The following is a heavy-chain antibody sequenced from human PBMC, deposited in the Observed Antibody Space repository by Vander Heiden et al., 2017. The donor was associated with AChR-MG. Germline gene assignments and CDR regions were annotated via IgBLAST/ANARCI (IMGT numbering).Heavy chain of an antibody. V-gene: IGHV4-39*01. CDR3: ASGGYDRSRFVY. CDR2: IYYGERS. CDR1: GGSISSSYYY. D-gene: IGHD3-16*01. J-gene: IGHJ4*02. Sequence: QLQLQESGPGLVKPSETLSLPCTVPGGSISSSYYYWGWIRQPPGKGLEWIGTIYYGERSYYNPSLKSRVTISVDTSKNQFALKVRFVTAADTAVYYCASGGYDRSRFVYWGQGTLVTVSS.